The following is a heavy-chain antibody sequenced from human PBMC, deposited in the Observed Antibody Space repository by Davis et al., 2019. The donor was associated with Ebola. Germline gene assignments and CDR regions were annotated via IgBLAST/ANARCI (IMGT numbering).Heavy chain of an antibody. V-gene: IGHV3-23*01. CDR1: GFTFSSYA. J-gene: IGHJ4*02. CDR3: AKTGYSSSSEFDH. CDR2: ISGSGGST. Sequence: GGSLRLSCAASGFTFSSYAMSWVRQAPGKGLEWVSAISGSGGSTYYADSVKGRFTISRDSAKNTLYLQMNSLRVEDTAVYYCAKTGYSSSSEFDHWGQGTLVTVSS. D-gene: IGHD6-6*01.